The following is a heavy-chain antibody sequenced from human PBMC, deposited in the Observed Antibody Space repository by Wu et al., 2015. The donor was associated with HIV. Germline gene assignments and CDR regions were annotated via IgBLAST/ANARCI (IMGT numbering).Heavy chain of an antibody. V-gene: IGHV1-46*01. CDR1: GYTFTSYY. CDR2: INPSGGST. CDR3: AWGNLWYFDL. D-gene: IGHD3-16*01. Sequence: QVQLVQSGAEVKKPGASVKVSCKASGYTFTSYYIHWVRQAPGQGLEWMGIINPSGGSTSYAQKFQGRVTMTRDTSTNTVYMEMSSLRSEDTAVYFCAWGNLWYFDLWGLAPWSLSPQ. J-gene: IGHJ2*01.